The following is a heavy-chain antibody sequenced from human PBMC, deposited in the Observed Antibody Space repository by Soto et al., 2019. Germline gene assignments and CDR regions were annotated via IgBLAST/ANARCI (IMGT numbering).Heavy chain of an antibody. CDR2: ISYDGSNK. J-gene: IGHJ4*02. Sequence: QVQLVESGGGVVQPGRSLRLSCAASGFTFSSYAMHWVRQAPGKGLEWVAVISYDGSNKYYADSVKGRFTISRDNSKNTLYLQMNSLRAEGTAVYYCARDLTGDGYFDYWGQGTLVTVSS. CDR3: ARDLTGDGYFDY. CDR1: GFTFSSYA. V-gene: IGHV3-30-3*01.